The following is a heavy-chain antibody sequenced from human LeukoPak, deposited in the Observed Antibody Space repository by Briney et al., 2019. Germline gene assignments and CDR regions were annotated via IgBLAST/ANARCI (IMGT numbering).Heavy chain of an antibody. CDR3: AKDYSGSFDY. Sequence: PGGSLRLSCAASGFTFSSYALSWVRRAPGKGLEWVSAISGSGGATYYADSVKGRFTMSRDNSKNTLYLQMNSLRAEDTAVYYCAKDYSGSFDYWGQGTLVTVSS. CDR1: GFTFSSYA. J-gene: IGHJ4*02. V-gene: IGHV3-23*01. D-gene: IGHD1-26*01. CDR2: ISGSGGAT.